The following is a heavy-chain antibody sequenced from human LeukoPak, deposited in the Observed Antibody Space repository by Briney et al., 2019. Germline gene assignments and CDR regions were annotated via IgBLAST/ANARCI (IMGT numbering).Heavy chain of an antibody. CDR1: GGSISSSYW. D-gene: IGHD2-21*02. J-gene: IGHJ3*02. V-gene: IGHV4-4*02. Sequence: SETLSLTCAVSGGSISSSYWWSWVRQPPGKGLEWIGEVYHSGSTNYYPSLKSRVTISIEKSKNQFSLKLSSVTAADTAVYYCAGAYCGGDCYSGCAFDIWGQGTMVTVSS. CDR2: VYHSGST. CDR3: AGAYCGGDCYSGCAFDI.